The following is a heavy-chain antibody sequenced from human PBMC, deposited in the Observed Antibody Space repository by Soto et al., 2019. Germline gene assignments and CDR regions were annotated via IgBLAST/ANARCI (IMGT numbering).Heavy chain of an antibody. V-gene: IGHV4-34*01. CDR1: GGSFSGYY. J-gene: IGHJ4*02. CDR2: INHSGST. Sequence: QVQLQQWGAGLLKPSETLSLTCAVYGGSFSGYYWSWIRQPPGKGLEWIGEINHSGSTNYNPSLKSRVTISVDTSKHQSSLKQSSVTAADTAVYYCARDPTTVTTLPLDYCGQGTLVTVSS. CDR3: ARDPTTVTTLPLDY. D-gene: IGHD4-17*01.